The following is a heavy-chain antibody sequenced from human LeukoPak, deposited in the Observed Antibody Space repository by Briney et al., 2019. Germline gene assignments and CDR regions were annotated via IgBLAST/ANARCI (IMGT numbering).Heavy chain of an antibody. CDR1: GFTFSSYA. CDR2: ISGNGGST. CDR3: AKSLYGGCDY. D-gene: IGHD3-16*02. J-gene: IGHJ4*02. V-gene: IGHV3-23*01. Sequence: PGGSLRLSCAASGFTFSSYAMSWVRQAPGKGLEWVSAISGNGGSTSYADSVKGRFTIFRDNSKNTVYLQMNSLRVEDTAVYYCAKSLYGGCDYWGQGTVVTVSS.